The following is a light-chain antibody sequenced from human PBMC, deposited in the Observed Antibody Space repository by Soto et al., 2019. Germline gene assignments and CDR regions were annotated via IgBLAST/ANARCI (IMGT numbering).Light chain of an antibody. V-gene: IGKV3-11*01. J-gene: IGKJ1*01. CDR2: DAS. CDR3: QQRSNWPRT. Sequence: EIVLTQSPATLSLSPGERATLSCRASQSVSSYLAWYQQKPGQAPRLLIYDASNRATGIPARFSGSGSGTDFTLTISSLEPEDFAVYYYQQRSNWPRTFGQGTKVAIK. CDR1: QSVSSY.